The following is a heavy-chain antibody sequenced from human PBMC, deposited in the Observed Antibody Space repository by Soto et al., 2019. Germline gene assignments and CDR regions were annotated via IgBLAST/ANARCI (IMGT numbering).Heavy chain of an antibody. CDR3: ARKRCTNGVCYAFDY. D-gene: IGHD2-8*01. CDR1: GFTFSSYA. J-gene: IGHJ4*02. Sequence: QVQLVESGGGVVQPGRSLRLSCAASGFTFSSYAMHWVRQAPGKGLEWVAVISYDGSNKYYADSVKGRFTISRDNSKNMLYLQMNSLRAEDTAVYYCARKRCTNGVCYAFDYWGQGTLVTVSS. V-gene: IGHV3-30-3*01. CDR2: ISYDGSNK.